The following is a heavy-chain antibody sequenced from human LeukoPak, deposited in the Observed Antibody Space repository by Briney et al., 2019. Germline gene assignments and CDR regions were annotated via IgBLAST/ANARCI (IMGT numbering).Heavy chain of an antibody. CDR3: ARVVPGTGFFY. CDR2: ISSTSSHI. Sequence: GGSLRLSCAASGFTFSIYSMNYVRQAPGKGLEWVSSISSTSSHIYHADSVKGRFTITRDNAKNSLYLQMNSLRAEDTAVYYCARVVPGTGFFYWGQGTLVTVSS. J-gene: IGHJ4*02. CDR1: GFTFSIYS. V-gene: IGHV3-21*01. D-gene: IGHD2-8*02.